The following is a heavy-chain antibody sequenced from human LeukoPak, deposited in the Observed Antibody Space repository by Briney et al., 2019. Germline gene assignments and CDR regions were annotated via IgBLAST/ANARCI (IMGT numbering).Heavy chain of an antibody. D-gene: IGHD1-26*01. CDR1: GFTFSSYG. J-gene: IGHJ3*02. Sequence: GGSLRLSCAASGFTFSSYGMHWVRQAPGKGLEWVAVIWYDGSNKYYADSVKGRFTISRDNSKNTLYLQMNSLRAEDTAVYYCVRARISGSYRDAFDIWGQGTMVTVSS. V-gene: IGHV3-33*01. CDR2: IWYDGSNK. CDR3: VRARISGSYRDAFDI.